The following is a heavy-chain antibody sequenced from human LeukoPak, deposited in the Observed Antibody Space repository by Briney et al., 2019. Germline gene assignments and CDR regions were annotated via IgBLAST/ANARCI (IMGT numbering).Heavy chain of an antibody. Sequence: PSETLSLTCTASGGSVSRNNYLWGWIRQPPGKGLEWIGNIYYNVNTYYNPSLKSRVTMSIDTSKNQFSLKLSSVTAADTAVYYCAGSATITPWFFDYWGQGTLVTVSS. CDR2: IYYNVNT. CDR3: AGSATITPWFFDY. CDR1: GGSVSRNNYL. V-gene: IGHV4-39*07. J-gene: IGHJ4*02. D-gene: IGHD5-24*01.